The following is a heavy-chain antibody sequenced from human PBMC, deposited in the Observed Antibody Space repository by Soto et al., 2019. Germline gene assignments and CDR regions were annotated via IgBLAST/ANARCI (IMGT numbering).Heavy chain of an antibody. CDR1: GFTFSSYW. D-gene: IGHD6-19*01. Sequence: EVQLVESGGGLVQPGGSLRLSCAASGFTFSSYWMSWVRQAPGKGLEWVANIRQDGSDKYYVASVKGPFTISRDNSKTSLYLQMNSLRAEDTAIYYCASPQQWLGQRGDFDYWGQGTLVTVSS. J-gene: IGHJ4*02. V-gene: IGHV3-7*05. CDR2: IRQDGSDK. CDR3: ASPQQWLGQRGDFDY.